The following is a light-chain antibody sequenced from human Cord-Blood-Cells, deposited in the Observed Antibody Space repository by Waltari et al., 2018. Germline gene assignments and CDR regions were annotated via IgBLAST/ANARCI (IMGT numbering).Light chain of an antibody. CDR2: EGS. CDR1: SSDVGSYNL. V-gene: IGLV2-23*01. Sequence: QSALTQPASVSGSPGQSITISCTGTSSDVGSYNLVSWYQQHPGKAPKLMIYEGSKRPSVVSNRFSGSKSGNTASLTISELQAEDEADYYCCSYAGSSTNWVFGGGTKLTVL. CDR3: CSYAGSSTNWV. J-gene: IGLJ3*02.